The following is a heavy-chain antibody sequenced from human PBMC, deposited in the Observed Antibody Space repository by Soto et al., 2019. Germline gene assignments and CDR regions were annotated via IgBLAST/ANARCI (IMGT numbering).Heavy chain of an antibody. CDR1: GGSISSYY. CDR2: IYYSGST. D-gene: IGHD3-10*01. CDR3: ARAGYYYGSGIDY. Sequence: VQLQESGPGLVKPSETLSLTCTVSGGSISSYYWSWIRQPPGKGLEWIGYIYYSGSTNYNPSLKSRVTISVDTSKNQFSLKLSSVTAADTAVYYCARAGYYYGSGIDYWGQGTLVTVSS. V-gene: IGHV4-59*01. J-gene: IGHJ4*02.